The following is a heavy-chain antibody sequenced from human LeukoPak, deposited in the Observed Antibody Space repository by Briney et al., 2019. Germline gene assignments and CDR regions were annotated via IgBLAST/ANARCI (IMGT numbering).Heavy chain of an antibody. V-gene: IGHV1-2*02. CDR2: INPNSGGT. J-gene: IGHJ4*02. D-gene: IGHD3-22*01. CDR1: GYTFTGYY. CDR3: ARAGDMGYDSSGYYGVDY. Sequence: ASVKVSCKASGYTFTGYYMHWVRQAPGQGLEWMGWINPNSGGTNYAQKFQGRVTMTRDTSISTAYMELSRLRSDDTAVYYCARAGDMGYDSSGYYGVDYWGQGTLVTVSS.